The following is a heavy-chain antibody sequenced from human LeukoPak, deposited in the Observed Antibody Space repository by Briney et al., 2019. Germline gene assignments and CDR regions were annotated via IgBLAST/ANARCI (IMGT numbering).Heavy chain of an antibody. CDR2: ISGSGDAT. J-gene: IGHJ4*02. V-gene: IGHV3-23*01. CDR3: ARDGSGRKYKTFDY. D-gene: IGHD3-10*01. CDR1: GFTFSSYA. Sequence: PGGSLRLSCAASGFTFSSYAMSWVRQAPGKGLEWVSAISGSGDATYYADSVKGRFTLSRDNSKSTLYLQMSSLRAEDTAVYYCARDGSGRKYKTFDYWGQGTLVTVSS.